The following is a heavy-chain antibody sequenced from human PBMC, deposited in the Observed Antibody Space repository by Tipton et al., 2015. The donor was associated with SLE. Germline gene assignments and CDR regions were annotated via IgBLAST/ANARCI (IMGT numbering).Heavy chain of an antibody. CDR2: IYYSGST. D-gene: IGHD3-22*01. Sequence: GLVKPSETLSLTCTVSGGSISSYYWSWIRQPPGKGLEWIGYIYYSGSTNYNPSLKSRVTISVDTSKNQFSLKLSSVTAADTAVYYGARHTQNGDYYDSSGLFYPLYYFDYWGQGTLVTVSS. CDR1: GGSISSYY. J-gene: IGHJ4*02. V-gene: IGHV4-59*01. CDR3: ARHTQNGDYYDSSGLFYPLYYFDY.